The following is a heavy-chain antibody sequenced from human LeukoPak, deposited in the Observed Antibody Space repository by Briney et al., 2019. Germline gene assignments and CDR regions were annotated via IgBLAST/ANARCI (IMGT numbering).Heavy chain of an antibody. D-gene: IGHD6-13*01. J-gene: IGHJ4*02. CDR2: FYHSGGT. V-gene: IGHV4-59*01. CDR3: ARGASSSWYSLWKF. Sequence: PSETLSLTCNVSGASISSYYWIWIRQPPGEGLEWIGYFYHSGGTNYNPSLKSRATISTDTSKNEVSLKLRSVTAADTAVYYCARGASSSWYSLWKFWGQGTLVTVSS. CDR1: GASISSYY.